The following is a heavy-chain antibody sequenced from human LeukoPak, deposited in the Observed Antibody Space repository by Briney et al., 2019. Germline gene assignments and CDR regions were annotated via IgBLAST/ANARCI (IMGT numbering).Heavy chain of an antibody. Sequence: PSETLSLTCAVYGGSFSGYYWSWIRQPPGKGLEWIGETNHSGSTNYNPSLKSRVTISVDTSKNQFSLKLSSVTAADTAVYYCARGTILGYCSGGSCYVRFDPWGQGTLVTVSS. J-gene: IGHJ5*02. CDR3: ARGTILGYCSGGSCYVRFDP. CDR1: GGSFSGYY. V-gene: IGHV4-34*01. CDR2: TNHSGST. D-gene: IGHD2-15*01.